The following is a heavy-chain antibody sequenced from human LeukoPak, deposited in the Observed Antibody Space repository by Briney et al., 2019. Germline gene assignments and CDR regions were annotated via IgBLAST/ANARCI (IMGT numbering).Heavy chain of an antibody. V-gene: IGHV3-21*01. CDR1: GFTFSSFS. CDR2: ITSCSDYI. Sequence: GGSLRLSCAASGFTFSSFSMNWVRQAPGKGLEWVSSITSCSDYIYYASSVRGRFTISRDNAKNSLYLQMNGLRAEDTAVYYCARDLRLWGQGTLVTVSS. CDR3: ARDLRL. J-gene: IGHJ4*02.